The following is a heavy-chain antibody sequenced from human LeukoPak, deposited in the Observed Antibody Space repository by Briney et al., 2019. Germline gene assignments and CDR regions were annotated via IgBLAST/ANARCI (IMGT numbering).Heavy chain of an antibody. J-gene: IGHJ6*02. CDR1: GFTFSSYG. V-gene: IGHV3-30*18. Sequence: GRSLRLSCAASGFTFSSYGMHWVRQAPGKGLEWVAVISYDGSNKYYADSVKGRFTISRDNSKNTLYLQMNSLRAEDTAVYYCAKEVRVTTKTYFYYYYGMDVWGQGTTVTVSS. D-gene: IGHD4-17*01. CDR2: ISYDGSNK. CDR3: AKEVRVTTKTYFYYYYGMDV.